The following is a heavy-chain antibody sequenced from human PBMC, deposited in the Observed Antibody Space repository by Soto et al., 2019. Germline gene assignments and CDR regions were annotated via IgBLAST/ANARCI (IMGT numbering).Heavy chain of an antibody. V-gene: IGHV3-9*01. CDR2: ISWNSGSI. D-gene: IGHD2-15*01. J-gene: IGHJ6*02. CDR3: AKDLGECSGGSCYSFFGMDV. CDR1: GLSFNIYA. Sequence: GGSLRLSCAASGLSFNIYAMHWVRQAPGKGLEWVSGISWNSGSIGYADSVKGRFTISRDNAKNSLYLQMNSLRAEDTALYYCAKDLGECSGGSCYSFFGMDVWGQGTTVTVSS.